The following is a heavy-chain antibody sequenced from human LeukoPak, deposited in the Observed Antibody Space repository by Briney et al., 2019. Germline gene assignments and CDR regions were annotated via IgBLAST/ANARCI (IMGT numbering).Heavy chain of an antibody. CDR1: GFTFSSYG. CDR2: IRYDGSNK. V-gene: IGHV3-30*02. J-gene: IGHJ1*01. Sequence: PGGSLRLSCAASGFTFSSYGMHWVRQAPGKGLEWVAFIRYDGSNKYYADSVKGRFTISRDNSKNTLYLQMNSLRAEDTAVYYCANHHLTITIFQRRGNGIYFQHWGQGTLVTVSS. D-gene: IGHD3-3*01. CDR3: ANHHLTITIFQRRGNGIYFQH.